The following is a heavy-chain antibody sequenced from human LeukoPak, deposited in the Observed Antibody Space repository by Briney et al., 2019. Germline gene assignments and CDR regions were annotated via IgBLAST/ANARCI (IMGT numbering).Heavy chain of an antibody. CDR1: GGSFSGYN. J-gene: IGHJ4*02. CDR3: ARGPLYYFDY. CDR2: INHSGST. Sequence: SETLSLTCAVYGGSFSGYNWSWIRQPPGKGLEWIGEINHSGSTNYNPSLKSRVTISVDTSKNQFSLKLSSVTAADTAVYYCARGPLYYFDYWGQGTLVTVSS. V-gene: IGHV4-34*01.